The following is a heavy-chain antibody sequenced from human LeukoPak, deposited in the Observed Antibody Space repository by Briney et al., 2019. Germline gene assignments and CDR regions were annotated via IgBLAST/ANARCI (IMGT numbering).Heavy chain of an antibody. J-gene: IGHJ3*02. V-gene: IGHV3-30-3*01. CDR3: ARTGTDAFDI. D-gene: IGHD1/OR15-1a*01. Sequence: PGGSLRLSCAASGFTFSGYAMHWVRQAPGKGLEWVSVTSYDESSKKYADSVKGRFTISRDNSKNTLYLQMNSLRLEDTAVYYCARTGTDAFDIWGQGTMVTVSS. CDR2: TSYDESSK. CDR1: GFTFSGYA.